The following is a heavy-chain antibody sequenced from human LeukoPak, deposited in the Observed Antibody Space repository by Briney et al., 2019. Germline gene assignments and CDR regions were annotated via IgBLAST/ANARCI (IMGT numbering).Heavy chain of an antibody. J-gene: IGHJ5*02. CDR3: ARGSPMIAP. CDR1: GFTFSDYA. Sequence: PGGSLRLSCTASGFTFSDYAMSWVRQAPGKGLVWVSRINSDGSSTSYADSVKGRFTISRDNAKNTLYLQMNSLRAEDTAVYYCARGSPMIAPWGQGTLVTVSS. CDR2: INSDGSST. D-gene: IGHD3-22*01. V-gene: IGHV3-74*01.